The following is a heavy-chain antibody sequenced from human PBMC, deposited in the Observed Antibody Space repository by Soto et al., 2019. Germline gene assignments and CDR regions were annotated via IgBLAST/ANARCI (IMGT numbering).Heavy chain of an antibody. D-gene: IGHD3-22*01. CDR2: ISAYNGNT. V-gene: IGHV1-18*01. CDR1: GYTFTNFG. J-gene: IGHJ4*02. CDR3: ARAPLGIIVAPDF. Sequence: GASVKVSCKASGYTFTNFGISWVRQAPGQGLEWMGWISAYNGNTNYAQNFQGRVTVSTDTSITTTYMELSSLTSDDTAVYYCARAPLGIIVAPDFWGQGTLVTVSS.